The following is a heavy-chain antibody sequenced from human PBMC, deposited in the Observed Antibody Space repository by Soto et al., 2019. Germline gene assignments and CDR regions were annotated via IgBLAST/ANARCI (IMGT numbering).Heavy chain of an antibody. CDR1: GYSFTSCW. J-gene: IGHJ6*02. CDR3: ARSMVANYYYYYGMDV. V-gene: IGHV5-10-1*01. Sequence: GESLKISCKGSGYSFTSCWISWVRQMPGKGLEWMGRIDPSDSYTNYSPSFQGHVTISADKSISTAYLQWSSLKASDTAMYYCARSMVANYYYYYGMDVWGQGTTVTVSS. D-gene: IGHD3-10*01. CDR2: IDPSDSYT.